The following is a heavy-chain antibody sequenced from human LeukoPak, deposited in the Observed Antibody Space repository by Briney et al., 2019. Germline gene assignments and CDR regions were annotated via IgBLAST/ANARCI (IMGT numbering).Heavy chain of an antibody. J-gene: IGHJ5*02. V-gene: IGHV3-74*01. D-gene: IGHD6-6*01. Sequence: QPGGSLRLSCAASEFTFSAHWMHWVRQVPGKGLVYIAYIDNDGTNTNYADSVKGRFTISRDNTKNTLYLQINSLRVEDTAVYYCVRDRPHNCFDPWGQGTLVTVSS. CDR1: EFTFSAHW. CDR3: VRDRPHNCFDP. CDR2: IDNDGTNT.